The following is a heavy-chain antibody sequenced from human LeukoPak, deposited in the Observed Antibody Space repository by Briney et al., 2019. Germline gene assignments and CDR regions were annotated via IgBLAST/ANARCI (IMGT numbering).Heavy chain of an antibody. CDR3: AKDDRDYGSYFDY. CDR1: GFTFDDYA. D-gene: IGHD4-17*01. J-gene: IGHJ4*02. Sequence: GGSLRLSCAASGFTFDDYAMHWVRQAPGKGLEWVSGISWNSGSIGYADSVKGRFTISRDNAKNSLYLQMNSLRAEDTALYYCAKDDRDYGSYFDYWGQGTLVTVSS. V-gene: IGHV3-9*01. CDR2: ISWNSGSI.